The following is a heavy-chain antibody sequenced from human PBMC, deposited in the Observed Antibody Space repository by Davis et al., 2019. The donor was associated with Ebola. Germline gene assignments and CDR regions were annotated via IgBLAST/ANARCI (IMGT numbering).Heavy chain of an antibody. V-gene: IGHV4-30-2*02. J-gene: IGHJ5*02. Sequence: MPSETLSLTCAVSGGSISSGGYSWSWIRQPPGKGLEWIGYMYHSGSTYYNPSLKSRVTISVDRSKNQFSLKLSSVTAADTAVYYCAREVYYYDSSGYYIGWFDPWGQGTLVTVSS. CDR2: MYHSGST. D-gene: IGHD3-22*01. CDR3: AREVYYYDSSGYYIGWFDP. CDR1: GGSISSGGYS.